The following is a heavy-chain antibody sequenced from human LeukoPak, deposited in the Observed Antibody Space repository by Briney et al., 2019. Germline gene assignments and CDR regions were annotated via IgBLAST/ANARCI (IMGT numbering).Heavy chain of an antibody. J-gene: IGHJ4*02. CDR2: ISGSGGST. Sequence: GGSLRLSCAASGFTFSSYGMSWVRQAPGKGLEWVSAISGSGGSTYYADSVKGRFTISRDNSKNTLYLQMNSLRAEDTAVYYCAKDRRTYYYDSSGYYPITYFDYWGQGTLVTVSS. CDR3: AKDRRTYYYDSSGYYPITYFDY. V-gene: IGHV3-23*01. CDR1: GFTFSSYG. D-gene: IGHD3-22*01.